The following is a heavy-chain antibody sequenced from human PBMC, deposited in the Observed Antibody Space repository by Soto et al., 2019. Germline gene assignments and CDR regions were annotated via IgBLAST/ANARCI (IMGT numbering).Heavy chain of an antibody. Sequence: EVQLVESGGGLVKPGGSLRLSCAASGFTFSSYSMNWVRQAPGKGLEWVSSISSSSSYIYYADSVKGRFTISRDNAKNSRYLQMNSLRAEDTAVYYCARRSRMIVVVSSASTFDYWGQGTLVTVSS. V-gene: IGHV3-21*01. D-gene: IGHD3-22*01. J-gene: IGHJ4*02. CDR3: ARRSRMIVVVSSASTFDY. CDR2: ISSSSSYI. CDR1: GFTFSSYS.